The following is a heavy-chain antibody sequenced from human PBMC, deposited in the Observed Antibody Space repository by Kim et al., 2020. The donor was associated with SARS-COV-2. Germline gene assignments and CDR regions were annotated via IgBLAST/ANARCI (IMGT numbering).Heavy chain of an antibody. CDR1: GFTFSSYG. J-gene: IGHJ4*02. Sequence: GGSLRLSCAASGFTFSSYGMHWVRQAPGKGLEWVAVIWYDGSNKYYADSVKGRFTISRDNSKNTLYLQMNSLRAEDTAVYYCARGYGGNSGGLYFDYWGQGTLVTVSS. D-gene: IGHD2-21*02. CDR3: ARGYGGNSGGLYFDY. CDR2: IWYDGSNK. V-gene: IGHV3-33*01.